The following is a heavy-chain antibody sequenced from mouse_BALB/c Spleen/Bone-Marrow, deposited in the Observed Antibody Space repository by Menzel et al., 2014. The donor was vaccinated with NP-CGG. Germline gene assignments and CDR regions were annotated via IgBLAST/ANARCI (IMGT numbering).Heavy chain of an antibody. V-gene: IGHV5-6*01. D-gene: IGHD2-1*01. CDR3: ARHRHGNAVSYEAMDY. CDR1: GFTFSSYG. CDR2: ISTGAGYI. J-gene: IGHJ4*01. Sequence: EVQLQQSGGDLVRPGGSLKLSCAASGFTFSSYGMSWVRQTPDKRLEWAATISTGAGYIYYPDSVKGRFPISRDNAKNALCRQMSSLRCEDTAMYYCARHRHGNAVSYEAMDYWGQGTSVTGSS.